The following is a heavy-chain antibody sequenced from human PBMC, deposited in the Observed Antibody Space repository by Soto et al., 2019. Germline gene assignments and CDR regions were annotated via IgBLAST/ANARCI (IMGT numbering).Heavy chain of an antibody. CDR1: GYTFNGYG. J-gene: IGHJ5*02. CDR2: ISAYNGNT. CDR3: ARVKGSGWLNWFDP. Sequence: GASVKVSCKASGYTFNGYGISWVRQAPGQGLEWMGWISAYNGNTNYAQKLQGRVTMTTDTSTSTAYMELRSLRSDDTAVYYCARVKGSGWLNWFDPWGQGTPVTVS. D-gene: IGHD6-19*01. V-gene: IGHV1-18*01.